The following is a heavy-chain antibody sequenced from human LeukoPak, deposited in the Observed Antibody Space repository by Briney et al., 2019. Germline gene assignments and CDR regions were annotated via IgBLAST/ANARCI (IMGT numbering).Heavy chain of an antibody. D-gene: IGHD3-10*01. CDR3: ARDVVRTMVRGFAYYGMDV. Sequence: ASVKVSCKASGYTFTSYYMHWVRQAPGQGLEWMGVINPSGGSTSYAQKFQGRVTMTRDTSTSTVYMELSSLRSEDTAVYYCARDVVRTMVRGFAYYGMDVWGQGTTVTVSS. J-gene: IGHJ6*02. CDR1: GYTFTSYY. V-gene: IGHV1-46*01. CDR2: INPSGGST.